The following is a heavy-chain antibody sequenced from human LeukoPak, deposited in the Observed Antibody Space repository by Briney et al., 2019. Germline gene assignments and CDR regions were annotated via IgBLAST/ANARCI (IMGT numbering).Heavy chain of an antibody. Sequence: PWGSLRLSCAASGFTFSSNWMHWVRHGPGQGLVWVSRGNSDGSSTSYEDSVKGRFTISRDNAKNTLYLQMNSLRAEDTAVYYCARTGYSSSLYYYYGMDVWGQGTTVTVSS. D-gene: IGHD6-13*01. CDR1: GFTFSSNW. CDR3: ARTGYSSSLYYYYGMDV. J-gene: IGHJ6*02. CDR2: GNSDGSST. V-gene: IGHV3-74*01.